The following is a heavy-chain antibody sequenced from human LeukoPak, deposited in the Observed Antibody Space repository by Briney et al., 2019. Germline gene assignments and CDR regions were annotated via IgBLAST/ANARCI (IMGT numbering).Heavy chain of an antibody. D-gene: IGHD3-10*01. V-gene: IGHV3-48*03. CDR1: GFTFSSYE. Sequence: GGSLRLSCAASGFTFSSYEMNWVRQAPGKGLEWVSYISSSGSTIYYADSVKGRFTISRDNAKNTLYLQMNSLRAEDTAVYYCARAGMVRGVASYYYYYYMDVWGKGTTVTISS. J-gene: IGHJ6*03. CDR2: ISSSGSTI. CDR3: ARAGMVRGVASYYYYYYMDV.